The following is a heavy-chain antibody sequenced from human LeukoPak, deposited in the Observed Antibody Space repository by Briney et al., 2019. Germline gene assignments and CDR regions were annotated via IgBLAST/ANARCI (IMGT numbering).Heavy chain of an antibody. CDR3: AKTTAGYSSGRYPGWPVDY. J-gene: IGHJ4*02. V-gene: IGHV3-23*01. CDR2: LSGSGGDT. D-gene: IGHD6-19*01. CDR1: GFTFRSYA. Sequence: GGSLRLSCAASGFTFRSYAISWVRQAPGKGLESVSGLSGSGGDTYPAASVKGRFSIAGDNSKNTAFLKMDSLRAEDTAVYYCAKTTAGYSSGRYPGWPVDYWGQGTLVTVSS.